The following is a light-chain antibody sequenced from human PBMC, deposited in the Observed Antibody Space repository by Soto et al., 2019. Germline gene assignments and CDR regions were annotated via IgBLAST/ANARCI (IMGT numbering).Light chain of an antibody. CDR2: GAS. CDR1: QSIGSF. J-gene: IGKJ5*01. V-gene: IGKV1-39*01. Sequence: DIQMTPSPSSLSASIGDRVTITCRASQSIGSFLSWYQQTPGKAPKFLIYGASSLQGGVPSRFSGSGSGTDFTLTISSLQPEDFATYYCQQTFITPRTFGQGTRLEIK. CDR3: QQTFITPRT.